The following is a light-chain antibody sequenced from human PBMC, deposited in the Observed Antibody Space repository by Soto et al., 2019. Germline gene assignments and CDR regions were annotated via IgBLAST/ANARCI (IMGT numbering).Light chain of an antibody. V-gene: IGKV3-20*01. J-gene: IGKJ5*01. CDR2: GAS. CDR1: QSVSSSC. CDR3: QQYGSSPIT. Sequence: EIVLTQSPGTLSFSPVERSTLSCRASQSVSSSCLAWYQQKPGQAPRLLISGASTRATGIPDRFSGDGSVTHFTLTISRLEAEDFVMYYCQQYGSSPITFGQGTRREIK.